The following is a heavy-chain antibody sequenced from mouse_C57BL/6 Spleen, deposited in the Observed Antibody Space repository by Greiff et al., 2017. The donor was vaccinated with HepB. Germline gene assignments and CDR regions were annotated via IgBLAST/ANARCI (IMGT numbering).Heavy chain of an antibody. V-gene: IGHV1-76*01. CDR2: IYPGSGNT. CDR1: GYTFTDYY. CDR3: ARDAYGSSYAMDY. J-gene: IGHJ4*01. D-gene: IGHD1-1*01. Sequence: VQLQQSGAELVRPGASVKLSCKASGYTFTDYYINWVKQRPGQGLEWIARIYPGSGNTYYNEKFKGKATLTAEKSSSTAYMQLSSLTSEDSAVYFCARDAYGSSYAMDYWGQGTSVTVSS.